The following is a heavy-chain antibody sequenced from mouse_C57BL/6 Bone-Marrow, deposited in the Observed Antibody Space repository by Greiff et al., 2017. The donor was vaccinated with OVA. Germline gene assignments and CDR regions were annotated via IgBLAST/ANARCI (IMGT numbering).Heavy chain of an antibody. CDR2: IYPRSGNT. D-gene: IGHD1-1*01. Sequence: QVQLQQSGAELARPGASVKLSCKASGYTFTSYGISWVKQRTGQGLEWIGEIYPRSGNTYYNEKFKGKATLTADKSSSTAYMELRSLTSEDSAVYFCARDLYYGSSSGYFDVWGTGTTVTVSS. V-gene: IGHV1-81*01. CDR1: GYTFTSYG. J-gene: IGHJ1*03. CDR3: ARDLYYGSSSGYFDV.